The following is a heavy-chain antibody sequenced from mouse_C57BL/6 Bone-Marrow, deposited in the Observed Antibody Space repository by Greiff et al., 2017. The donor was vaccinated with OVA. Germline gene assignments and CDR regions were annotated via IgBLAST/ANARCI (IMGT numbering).Heavy chain of an antibody. Sequence: DVMLVESGGGLVQPGDSLSLSCAASGFTFTNYYMSWVRQPPGKALEWLAFIRNKPNGSTTDYSASVKGRFTISRDTSQSILYLQMNALRAEGSATYYCARYKGRVAVDYFDYWGQGTALTVSS. CDR2: IRNKPNGSTT. J-gene: IGHJ2*01. CDR1: GFTFTNYY. V-gene: IGHV7-3*01. CDR3: ARYKGRVAVDYFDY. D-gene: IGHD1-1*01.